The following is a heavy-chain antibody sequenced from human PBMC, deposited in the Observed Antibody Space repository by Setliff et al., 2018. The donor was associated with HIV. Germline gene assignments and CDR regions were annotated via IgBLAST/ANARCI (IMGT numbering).Heavy chain of an antibody. CDR3: ANRFRTSNNWYYFDY. CDR1: GFTFNTYA. CDR2: MGGSSGDT. Sequence: GGSLRLSCAASGFTFNTYAMSWVRQAPGKGLEWVSSMGGSSGDTYYADSVKGRFTNSRDNTKNTLSLQMNSLGAEDTAIYYCANRFRTSNNWYYFDYWGPGTLVTVSS. V-gene: IGHV3-23*01. D-gene: IGHD6-13*01. J-gene: IGHJ4*02.